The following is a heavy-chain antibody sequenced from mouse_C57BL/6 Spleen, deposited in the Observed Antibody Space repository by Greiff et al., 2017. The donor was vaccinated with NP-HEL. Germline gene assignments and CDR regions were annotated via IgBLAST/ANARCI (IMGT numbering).Heavy chain of an antibody. CDR1: GFNIKDYY. CDR2: IDPEDGET. Sequence: EVQLQESGAELVKPGASVKLSCTASGFNIKDYYMHWVKQRTEQGLEWIGRIDPEDGETKYAPKFQGQATITADTSSNTAYLQLGNLTSEDTAVCYCARDVYGEHFDVWGTGTTVTVSS. J-gene: IGHJ1*03. D-gene: IGHD1-1*01. V-gene: IGHV14-2*01. CDR3: ARDVYGEHFDV.